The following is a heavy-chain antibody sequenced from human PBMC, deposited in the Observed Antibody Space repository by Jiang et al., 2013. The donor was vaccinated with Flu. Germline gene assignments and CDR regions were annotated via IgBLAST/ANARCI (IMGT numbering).Heavy chain of an antibody. J-gene: IGHJ3*02. Sequence: GSGLVKPSQTLSLICTVSGGSITSGDYYWSWIRQPPGKGLEWIGYIYYSGSTFYNPSLKSRLTISVDTSKIQFSLKLSSVTAADTAVYYCARGRGGGDYRDSFDIVGPRDSGHRLF. CDR1: GGSITSGDYY. D-gene: IGHD4-17*01. CDR2: IYYSGST. V-gene: IGHV4-30-4*01. CDR3: ARGRGGGDYRDSFDI.